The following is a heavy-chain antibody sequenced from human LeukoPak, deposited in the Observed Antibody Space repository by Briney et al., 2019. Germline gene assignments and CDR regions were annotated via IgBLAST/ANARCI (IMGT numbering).Heavy chain of an antibody. D-gene: IGHD6-19*01. J-gene: IGHJ5*02. CDR2: IKQDGSEK. V-gene: IGHV3-7*01. CDR3: ARAAGIAVADPGKLVWFDP. Sequence: GGSLRLSCAASGFTFSSYWMSWVRQAPGKGLEWVANIKQDGSEKYYVDSVKGRFTISRDNAKNSLYLQMNSLRAEDTAVYYCARAAGIAVADPGKLVWFDPWGQGTLVTVSS. CDR1: GFTFSSYW.